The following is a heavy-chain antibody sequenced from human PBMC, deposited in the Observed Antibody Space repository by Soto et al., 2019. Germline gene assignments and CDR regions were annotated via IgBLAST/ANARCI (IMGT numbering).Heavy chain of an antibody. J-gene: IGHJ4*02. CDR2: INHSGST. CDR3: ARGDLGFDF. CDR1: GGSFSGYY. V-gene: IGHV4-34*01. D-gene: IGHD3-16*01. Sequence: LSLTCAVYGGSFSGYYWSWIRQPPGRGLEWIGEINHSGSTNYNPSLKSRVTISVDTSKNQFSLKLSCVTAADTALYYCARGDLGFDFWGQGTLVTVSS.